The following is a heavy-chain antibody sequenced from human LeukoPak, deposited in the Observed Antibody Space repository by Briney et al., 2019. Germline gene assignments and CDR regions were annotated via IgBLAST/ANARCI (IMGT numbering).Heavy chain of an antibody. J-gene: IGHJ6*02. Sequence: SQTLSLTCTVSGDSISSGGYYWSWIRQHPGKGLEWIGYIYYSGSTYYNPSLKSRVTISVDTSKNQFSLKLSSVTAADTAVYYCARGYFDWLYYYYGMDVWGQGTTVTVSS. CDR1: GDSISSGGYY. V-gene: IGHV4-31*03. D-gene: IGHD3-9*01. CDR2: IYYSGST. CDR3: ARGYFDWLYYYYGMDV.